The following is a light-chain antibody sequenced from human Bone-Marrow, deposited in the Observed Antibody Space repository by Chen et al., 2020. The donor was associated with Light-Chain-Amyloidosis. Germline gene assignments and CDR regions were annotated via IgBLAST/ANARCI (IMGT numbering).Light chain of an antibody. V-gene: IGLV1-44*01. CDR3: AAWDDSLNGVI. CDR1: NSNIGNNA. Sequence: QSVLTQSPSASGTPGQRVTISCSGGNSNIGNNAVSWYQSLPGTAPKLLIYSTNLRPSGVPDRCSASKSGTSASLAISGLQSEDESDYYCAAWDDSLNGVIFGGGTKLTVL. CDR2: STN. J-gene: IGLJ2*01.